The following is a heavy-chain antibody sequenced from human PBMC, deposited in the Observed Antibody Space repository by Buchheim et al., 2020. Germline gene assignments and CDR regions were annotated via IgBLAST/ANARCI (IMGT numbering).Heavy chain of an antibody. V-gene: IGHV3-23*01. Sequence: EVQLLESGGGLVQPGGSLRLSCAASGFTFSTYAMSWVRQAPGKGLEWVSGISDSGGSTYYADSVKGRFTISRDNSKNTLYLQMNSLRADDTAVYYCAKVVTGSYYRGNDHWGQGTL. CDR3: AKVVTGSYYRGNDH. CDR1: GFTFSTYA. CDR2: ISDSGGST. D-gene: IGHD3-10*01. J-gene: IGHJ4*02.